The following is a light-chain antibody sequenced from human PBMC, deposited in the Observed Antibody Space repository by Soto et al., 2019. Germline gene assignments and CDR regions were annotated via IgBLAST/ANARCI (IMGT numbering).Light chain of an antibody. J-gene: IGLJ2*01. CDR3: SSYTTSSTLV. Sequence: QSVLTQPASVSGSPGQSSTISCTGTNSDVGTYNYVSWYQQHPGKAPKFVVYEVSDRPSGVSDRFSGSKSGNTASLTISGLQAEDEADYYCSSYTTSSTLVFGGGTKLTVL. V-gene: IGLV2-14*01. CDR2: EVS. CDR1: NSDVGTYNY.